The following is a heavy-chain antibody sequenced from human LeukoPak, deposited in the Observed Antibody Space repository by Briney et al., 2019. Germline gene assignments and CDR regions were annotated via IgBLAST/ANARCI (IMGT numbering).Heavy chain of an antibody. CDR2: ISFDGRDK. J-gene: IGHJ6*02. CDR1: GFIFNSNA. CDR3: AREAGLALYYYYGMDV. D-gene: IGHD3-10*01. Sequence: PGGSLRLSCAASGFIFNSNAIHWVRQAPGKGLEWVAVISFDGRDKHHADSVKGRFTISRDNSKNTLYLQMNSLRAEDTAVYYCAREAGLALYYYYGMDVWGQGTTVTVSS. V-gene: IGHV3-30*04.